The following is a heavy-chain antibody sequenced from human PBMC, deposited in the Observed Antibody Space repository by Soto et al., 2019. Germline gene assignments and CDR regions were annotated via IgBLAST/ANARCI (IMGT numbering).Heavy chain of an antibody. CDR1: GGSISSSSYY. J-gene: IGHJ4*02. Sequence: QLQLQESGPGLVKPSETLSLTCTFSGGSISSSSYYWGWVRQPPGKGLEWIGSIYYSGSTYYNPSLKSRVTISVDTSKNQFSLKLSSVTAADTAVYYCARIYYDSVFDYWGQGTLVTVSS. D-gene: IGHD3-22*01. V-gene: IGHV4-39*01. CDR2: IYYSGST. CDR3: ARIYYDSVFDY.